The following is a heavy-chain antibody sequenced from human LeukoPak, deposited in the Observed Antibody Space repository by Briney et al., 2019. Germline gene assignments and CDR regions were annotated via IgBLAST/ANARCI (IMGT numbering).Heavy chain of an antibody. CDR1: GFTPSSFR. CDR2: IIDSGGT. CDR3: AKGASIHVTGPDF. Sequence: PGGSLRLSCAASGFTPSSFRMSWVRQAPGKGLEWVSRIIDSGGTNYADSVKGRFTISRDNSKNTLYLQMNSLRVEDTAVYYCAKGASIHVTGPDFWGPGTLVTVSS. D-gene: IGHD3-9*01. V-gene: IGHV3-23*01. J-gene: IGHJ4*02.